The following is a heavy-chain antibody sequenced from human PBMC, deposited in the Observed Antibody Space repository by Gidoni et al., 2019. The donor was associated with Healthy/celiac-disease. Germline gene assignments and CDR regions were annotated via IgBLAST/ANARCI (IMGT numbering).Heavy chain of an antibody. CDR1: GFPFSSSA. CDR2: ISGSGGST. J-gene: IGHJ4*02. D-gene: IGHD3-3*01. CDR3: AKDKRFLEWLLLYYFDY. Sequence: ELQLLESGGGLVQPGGSLRLSCAASGFPFSSSAMSWVRQAPGKGLEWVSAISGSGGSTYYADSVKGRFTISRDNSKNTLYLQMNSLRAEDTAVYYCAKDKRFLEWLLLYYFDYWGQGTLVTVSS. V-gene: IGHV3-23*01.